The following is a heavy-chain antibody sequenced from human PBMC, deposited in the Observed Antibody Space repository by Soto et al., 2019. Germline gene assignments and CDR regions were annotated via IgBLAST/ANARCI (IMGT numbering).Heavy chain of an antibody. Sequence: SLILSCTGSGFTFGDYGMTWVRQAPGKGLEWVGFIRSKSYGGTTEYAASVKGRLTIARDDSKSIAYLQMNRLTSEDTGVYYCARPPGYINGWGRGRYYYHGKDVCGQGTSVTVS. CDR2: IRSKSYGGTT. CDR3: ARPPGYINGWGRGRYYYHGKDV. D-gene: IGHD2-2*02. CDR1: GFTFGDYG. J-gene: IGHJ6*02. V-gene: IGHV3-49*04.